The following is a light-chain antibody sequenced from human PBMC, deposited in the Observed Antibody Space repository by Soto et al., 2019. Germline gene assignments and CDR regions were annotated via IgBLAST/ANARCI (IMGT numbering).Light chain of an antibody. Sequence: QSVLTQPASVSGSPGQSITISCTGTSSDVGGYNYVSWFQQHPGKAPKLKIYEVSNRPSGVSNRFSGSKSGYTASLTISELQAEDEADYYCTSFTTTSTLIFGTGTKVTVL. J-gene: IGLJ1*01. CDR1: SSDVGGYNY. CDR2: EVS. V-gene: IGLV2-14*03. CDR3: TSFTTTSTLI.